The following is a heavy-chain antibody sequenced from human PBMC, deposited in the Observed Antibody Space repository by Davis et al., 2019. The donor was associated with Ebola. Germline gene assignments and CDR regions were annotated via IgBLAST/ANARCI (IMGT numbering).Heavy chain of an antibody. CDR3: ARDSMVDGYYFDY. J-gene: IGHJ4*02. CDR1: GITFSRYA. CDR2: IWLDGNTK. Sequence: GESLKISCAVSGITFSRYAMHWVRQAPGKGLEWVAFIWLDGNTKNYGDSVRGRFTISRDNSKNTLYLQMNSLRAEDTAVYYCARDSMVDGYYFDYWGQGTLATVSS. V-gene: IGHV3-33*08. D-gene: IGHD3-10*01.